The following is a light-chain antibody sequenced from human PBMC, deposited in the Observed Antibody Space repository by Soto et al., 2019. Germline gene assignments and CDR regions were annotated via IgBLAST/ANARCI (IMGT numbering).Light chain of an antibody. J-gene: IGKJ1*01. Sequence: EIVMTQSPATLSVSPGERATLSCRASQSVSSNLAWYQQKPGQAPRLLIYGASTRATGIPARFSGSGSGTEFTLTISSLQSEDFAVYYCQQYGSSPPRWTFGQGTKVDIK. CDR1: QSVSSN. CDR2: GAS. CDR3: QQYGSSPPRWT. V-gene: IGKV3-15*01.